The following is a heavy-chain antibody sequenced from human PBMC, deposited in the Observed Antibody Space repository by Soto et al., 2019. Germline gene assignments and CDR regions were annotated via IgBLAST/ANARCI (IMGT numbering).Heavy chain of an antibody. CDR3: ARDGVSSAYFDY. J-gene: IGHJ4*02. D-gene: IGHD3-22*01. CDR1: GGTFSSYT. CDR2: IIPILGIA. V-gene: IGHV1-69*02. Sequence: SVKVSCKASGGTFSSYTISWVRQAPGQGLEWMGRIIPILGIANYAQKFQGRVTITADKSTSTAYMELSSLRSEDTAVYYCARDGVSSAYFDYWGQVTLVTVSS.